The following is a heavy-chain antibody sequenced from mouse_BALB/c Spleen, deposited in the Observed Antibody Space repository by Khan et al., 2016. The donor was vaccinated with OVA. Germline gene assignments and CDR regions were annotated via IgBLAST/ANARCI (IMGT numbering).Heavy chain of an antibody. J-gene: IGHJ4*01. CDR2: IWSGGST. V-gene: IGHV2-6-4*01. Sequence: QVQLKESGPGLVAPSQSLSITCTVSGFSLSRYSVHWVRQPPGKGLEWLGMIWSGGSTDYNSALESRLSISKDNSKSQVFLKMNSLQTDDTAMYYWARKKCGNYVSLDYWGQGTSVTVSS. CDR3: ARKKCGNYVSLDY. D-gene: IGHD2-10*02. CDR1: GFSLSRYS.